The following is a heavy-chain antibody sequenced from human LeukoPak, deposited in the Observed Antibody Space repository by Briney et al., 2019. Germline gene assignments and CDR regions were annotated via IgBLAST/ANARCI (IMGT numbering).Heavy chain of an antibody. V-gene: IGHV3-11*01. J-gene: IGHJ2*01. CDR2: ISSSGSTT. Sequence: SGGSLRLSCAASGFRFSDYYMSWIRQAPGKGLEWFSYISSSGSTTYYADSVKGRFTISRDNAKNSLSLQMNSLRADDTAVYYCASGIQPRLSWFFDLWGRGTLVTVSS. CDR3: ASGIQPRLSWFFDL. CDR1: GFRFSDYY. D-gene: IGHD5-18*01.